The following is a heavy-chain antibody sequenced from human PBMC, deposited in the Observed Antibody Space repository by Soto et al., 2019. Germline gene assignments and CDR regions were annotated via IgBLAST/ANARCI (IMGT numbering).Heavy chain of an antibody. CDR3: ASGGAITPPLVH. J-gene: IGHJ4*02. Sequence: PSETLSLTCAVSDDSITSGGYSWNWIRQPPGKGLEWIASIYHTGSTYYNPSLKSRVTISLDRSKNQFSLNLISVTAADTAVYSWASGGAITPPLVHWGRGALVTVSS. CDR1: DDSITSGGYS. CDR2: IYHTGST. V-gene: IGHV4-30-2*01. D-gene: IGHD5-12*01.